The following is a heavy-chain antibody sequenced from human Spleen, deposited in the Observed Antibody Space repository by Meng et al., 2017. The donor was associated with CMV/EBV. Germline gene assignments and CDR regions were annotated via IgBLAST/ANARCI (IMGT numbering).Heavy chain of an antibody. CDR3: ARIDYYVSGSYYESRFDY. D-gene: IGHD3-10*01. CDR1: FNDYY. Sequence: FNDYYMHWVRQAPGQGLEWMGWINPHSGGTEYAQEFQGRVTMTRDTPTSTIYMELSRLRSDDTAMYYCARIDYYVSGSYYESRFDYWGLGTLVTVSS. V-gene: IGHV1-2*02. J-gene: IGHJ4*02. CDR2: INPHSGGT.